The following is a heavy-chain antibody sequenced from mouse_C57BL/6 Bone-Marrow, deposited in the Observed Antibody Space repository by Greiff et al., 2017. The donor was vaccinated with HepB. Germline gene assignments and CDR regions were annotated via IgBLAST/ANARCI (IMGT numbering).Heavy chain of an antibody. V-gene: IGHV1-52*01. Sequence: QVQLQQSGAELVRPGSSVKLSCKASGYTFTSYWMHWVKQRPIQGLEWIGNIDPSDSETHYNQKFKDKATLTVDKSSSTAYMQLSSLTSEDSAVYYCARRGYGTWFAYWGQGTLVTVSA. D-gene: IGHD1-2*01. CDR2: IDPSDSET. CDR1: GYTFTSYW. J-gene: IGHJ3*01. CDR3: ARRGYGTWFAY.